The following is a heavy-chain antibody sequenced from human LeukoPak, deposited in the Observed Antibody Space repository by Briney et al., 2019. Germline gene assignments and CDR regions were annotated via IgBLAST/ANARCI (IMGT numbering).Heavy chain of an antibody. CDR2: INHSGST. CDR3: ARGITLESYFDY. Sequence: SETLSLTCTVYDGSFIGYYWSWIRQPPGKRLEWIGEINHSGSTNYNPSLKSRVTISVDTSKTQFSLKLTSITAADTAVYYCARGITLESYFDYWGQGTLVTVSS. V-gene: IGHV4-34*01. J-gene: IGHJ4*02. D-gene: IGHD1-1*01. CDR1: DGSFIGYY.